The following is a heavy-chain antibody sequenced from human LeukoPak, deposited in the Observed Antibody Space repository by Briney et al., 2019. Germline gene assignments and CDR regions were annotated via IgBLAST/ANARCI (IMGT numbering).Heavy chain of an antibody. J-gene: IGHJ6*02. D-gene: IGHD3-9*01. CDR3: ALVYYDILTGNYYYYYGMDV. V-gene: IGHV1-2*02. CDR2: INPNNGVT. CDR1: GYTFTGYY. Sequence: GASVKVSCKASGYTFTGYYIQWVRQAPGQGLEWMAWINPNNGVTNYAQNFQGRVTMTRDTSISTAYMELSRLSSDDTAVYYCALVYYDILTGNYYYYYGMDVWGQGTTVTVSS.